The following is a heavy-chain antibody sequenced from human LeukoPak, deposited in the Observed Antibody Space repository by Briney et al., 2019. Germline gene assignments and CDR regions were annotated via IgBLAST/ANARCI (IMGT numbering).Heavy chain of an antibody. D-gene: IGHD1-14*01. CDR2: ITNSGSMI. CDR3: ARVARVRRVPYQQCHYAMDI. CDR1: GFTFSDYY. V-gene: IGHV3-11*01. J-gene: IGHJ6*02. Sequence: PGGSLRLSCEASGFTFSDYYMTWLRQAPGKGLEWVSYITNSGSMIYYADSVKGRFSISRDNARNSLHLQMHSLRAQDTAVYSCARVARVRRVPYQQCHYAMDIWGQGTTVTVSS.